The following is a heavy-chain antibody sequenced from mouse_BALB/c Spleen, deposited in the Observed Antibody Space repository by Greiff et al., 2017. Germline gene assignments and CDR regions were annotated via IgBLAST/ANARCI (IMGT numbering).Heavy chain of an antibody. CDR2: IWAGGST. V-gene: IGHV2-9*02. D-gene: IGHD1-1*01. CDR3: ARDYDGSSNYFDY. CDR1: GFSLTSYG. J-gene: IGHJ2*01. Sequence: VQLKESGPGLVAPSQSLSITCTVSGFSLTSYGVHWVRQPPGKGLEWLGVIWAGGSTNYNSALMSRLSISKDNSKSQVFLKMNSLQTDDTAMYYCARDYDGSSNYFDYWGQGTTLTVSA.